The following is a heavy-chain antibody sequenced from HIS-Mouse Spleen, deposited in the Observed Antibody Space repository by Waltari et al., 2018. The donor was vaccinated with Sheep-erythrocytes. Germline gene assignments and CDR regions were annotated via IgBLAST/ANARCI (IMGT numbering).Heavy chain of an antibody. V-gene: IGHV4-39*01. Sequence: LQLQESGPGLVKPSETLSRKGTVSGGSISSSSYYWGWIRQPPGKGLEWIGSIYYSGSTYYTPSLKRRVTISVDTSKNQFSLKLSSVTAADTAVYYCARLYYYDSSGYYFDYWGQGTLVTVSS. CDR1: GGSISSSSYY. CDR3: ARLYYYDSSGYYFDY. J-gene: IGHJ4*02. CDR2: IYYSGST. D-gene: IGHD3-22*01.